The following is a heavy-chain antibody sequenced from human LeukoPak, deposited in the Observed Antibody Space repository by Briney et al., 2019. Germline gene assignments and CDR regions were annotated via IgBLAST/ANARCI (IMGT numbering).Heavy chain of an antibody. D-gene: IGHD1-26*01. V-gene: IGHV3-23*01. CDR3: AGGTMRLPQH. Sequence: GGSLRLSCAASGFTFSSYAMSWVRQAPGKGLEWVSAISGSGGSTYYADSVKGRFTISRDNSKNTLYLQMNSLRTEDTAVYYCAGGTMRLPQHWGQGTLVTVSS. CDR1: GFTFSSYA. CDR2: ISGSGGST. J-gene: IGHJ1*01.